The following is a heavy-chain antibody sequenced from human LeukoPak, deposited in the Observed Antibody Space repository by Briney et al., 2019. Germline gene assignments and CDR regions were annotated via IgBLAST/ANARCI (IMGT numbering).Heavy chain of an antibody. J-gene: IGHJ6*03. CDR2: IYYSGST. CDR3: AREVALYSYGGTYYYYYYMDV. Sequence: SETLSLTCTVSGGSISSSSYYWGWIRQPPGKGLEWIGSIYYSGSTYYNPSLKSRVTMSVDTSKNQFSLKLSSVTAADTAVYYCAREVALYSYGGTYYYYYYMDVWGKGTTVTISS. CDR1: GGSISSSSYY. D-gene: IGHD5-18*01. V-gene: IGHV4-39*07.